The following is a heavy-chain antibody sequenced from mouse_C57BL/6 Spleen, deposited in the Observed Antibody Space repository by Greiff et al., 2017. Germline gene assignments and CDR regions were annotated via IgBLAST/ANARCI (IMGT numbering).Heavy chain of an antibody. D-gene: IGHD4-1*01. J-gene: IGHJ4*01. V-gene: IGHV5-4*03. CDR3: ARGETGTGAMDY. CDR1: GFTFSSYA. CDR2: ISDGGSYT. Sequence: EVNVVESGGGLVKPGGSLKLSCAASGFTFSSYAMSWVRQTPEKRLEWVATISDGGSYTYYPDNVKGRFTISRDNAKNNLYLQMSHLKSEDTAMYYCARGETGTGAMDYWGQGTSVTVSS.